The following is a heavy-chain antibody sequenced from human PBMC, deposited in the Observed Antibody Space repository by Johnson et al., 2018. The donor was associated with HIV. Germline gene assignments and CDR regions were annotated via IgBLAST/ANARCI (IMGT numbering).Heavy chain of an antibody. CDR2: IYSGGRT. D-gene: IGHD6-13*01. CDR3: ARDHDGQQLGFAFDI. J-gene: IGHJ3*02. CDR1: GFTVSSNY. V-gene: IGHV3-53*01. Sequence: VQLVESGGGVVQPGKSLRLSCAASGFTVSSNYMTWVRQSPGKGLEWVSVIYSGGRTYYADSVKGRFTISRDNAKNSLYLQMNSLRAGDTAVYYCARDHDGQQLGFAFDIWGQGTMVTVSS.